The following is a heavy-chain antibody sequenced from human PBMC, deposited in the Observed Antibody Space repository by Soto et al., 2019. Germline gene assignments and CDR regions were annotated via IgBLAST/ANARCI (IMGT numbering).Heavy chain of an antibody. J-gene: IGHJ6*03. CDR2: INWNGGST. CDR1: GFTFDDYG. D-gene: IGHD3-10*01. Sequence: GGSLRLSCAASGFTFDDYGMSWVRQAPGKGLEWVSGINWNGGSTGYADSVKGRFTISRDNAKNSLYLQMNSLRAEDTALYHCARVEGYYGSGTIGSYYYMDVWGKGTTVTVSS. V-gene: IGHV3-20*01. CDR3: ARVEGYYGSGTIGSYYYMDV.